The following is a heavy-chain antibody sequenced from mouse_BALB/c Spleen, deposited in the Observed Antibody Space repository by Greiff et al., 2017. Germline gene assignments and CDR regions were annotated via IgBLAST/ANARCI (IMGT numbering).Heavy chain of an antibody. CDR2: ISSGSSTI. Sequence: EVMLVESGGGLVQPGGSRKLSCAASGFTFSSFGMHWVRQAPEKGLEWVAYISSGSSTIYYADTVKGRFTISRDNPKNTLFLQMTSLRSEDTAMYYCAREDAMDYWGQGTSVTVSS. CDR3: AREDAMDY. CDR1: GFTFSSFG. V-gene: IGHV5-17*02. J-gene: IGHJ4*01.